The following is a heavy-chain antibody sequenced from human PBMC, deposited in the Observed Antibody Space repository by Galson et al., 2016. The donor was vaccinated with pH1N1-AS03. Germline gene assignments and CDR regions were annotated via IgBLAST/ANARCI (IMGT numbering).Heavy chain of an antibody. CDR2: IYYSGNS. CDR1: GGSISSRDHY. V-gene: IGHV4-39*01. Sequence: SETLSLTCTVSGGSISSRDHYWVWIRQTPGKGLEWIGHIYYSGNSYYNPSLKSRVNFSVDTSKNQFSLSLSSVTAADTAVYYCARHATTRSEVFGVPFYHYYYTDVWGKGTTVTVSS. CDR3: ARHATTRSEVFGVPFYHYYYTDV. D-gene: IGHD3-3*01. J-gene: IGHJ6*03.